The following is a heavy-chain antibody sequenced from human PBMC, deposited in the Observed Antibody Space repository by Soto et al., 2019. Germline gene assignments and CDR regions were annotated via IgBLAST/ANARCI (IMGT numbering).Heavy chain of an antibody. V-gene: IGHV4-39*01. Sequence: PSETLSLTCTVSGGSISSSSYYWGWIRQPPGKGLEWIGSIYYSGSTYYNPSLKSRVTISVDTSKNQFSLKLSSVTAADTAVYYCARLWLGQPGVTFDIWGQGTMVTVSS. D-gene: IGHD5-12*01. CDR2: IYYSGST. CDR1: GGSISSSSYY. CDR3: ARLWLGQPGVTFDI. J-gene: IGHJ3*02.